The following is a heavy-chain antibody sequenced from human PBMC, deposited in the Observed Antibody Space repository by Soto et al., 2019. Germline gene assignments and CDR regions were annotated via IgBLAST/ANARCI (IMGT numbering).Heavy chain of an antibody. CDR2: ISAYNGNT. CDR1: GYTFTSYG. CDR3: ARDGIAAAGTFSYYYYGMDV. D-gene: IGHD6-13*01. V-gene: IGHV1-18*01. Sequence: ASVKVSCKASGYTFTSYGISWVRQAPGQGLEWMGWISAYNGNTNYAQKLQGRVTMTTDTSTSTAYMGLRSLRSDDTAVYYCARDGIAAAGTFSYYYYGMDVWGQGTTVTVSS. J-gene: IGHJ6*02.